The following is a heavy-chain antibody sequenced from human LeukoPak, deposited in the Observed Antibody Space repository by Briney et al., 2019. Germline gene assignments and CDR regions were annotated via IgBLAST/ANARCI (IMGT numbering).Heavy chain of an antibody. CDR1: GYTLNGYY. CDR3: ARGMEPYYYMDV. D-gene: IGHD1-26*01. CDR2: INPNSGGT. J-gene: IGHJ6*03. Sequence: ASVKVSYKASGYTLNGYYMHWVRQAPGQGLEWMGWINPNSGGTNYAQKFQGRVTMTRDTSISTAYMELSRLRSDDTAVYYCARGMEPYYYMDVWGKGTTVTVSS. V-gene: IGHV1-2*02.